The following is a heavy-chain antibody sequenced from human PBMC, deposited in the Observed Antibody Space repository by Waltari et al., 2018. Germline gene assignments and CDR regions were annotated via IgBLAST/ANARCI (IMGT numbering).Heavy chain of an antibody. Sequence: KWIRQAPEKAPTRSGYIRYTGDTKQNPPLRTRVSMSVDTSRNEIYLRLSPVSAADTTIYYCARWESGWSALQIWGQGTLGTVSS. V-gene: IGHV4-59*08. CDR3: ARWESGWSALQI. J-gene: IGHJ3*02. D-gene: IGHD6-19*01. CDR2: IRYTGDT.